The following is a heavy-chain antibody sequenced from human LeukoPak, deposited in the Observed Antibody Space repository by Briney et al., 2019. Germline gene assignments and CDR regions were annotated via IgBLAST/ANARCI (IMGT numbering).Heavy chain of an antibody. CDR1: GFTFSDYA. CDR2: ISGSGSGI. CDR3: ARGRIAPDY. V-gene: IGHV3-23*01. Sequence: PGGSLRLSCAASGFTFSDYAMSWVRQAPGKGLEWVSGISGSGSGIYYADSVRGRFTISRDNSKNTVFLQMNSLRVEDTAVYYCARGRIAPDYWGRGTLVTVSS. J-gene: IGHJ4*02. D-gene: IGHD2-15*01.